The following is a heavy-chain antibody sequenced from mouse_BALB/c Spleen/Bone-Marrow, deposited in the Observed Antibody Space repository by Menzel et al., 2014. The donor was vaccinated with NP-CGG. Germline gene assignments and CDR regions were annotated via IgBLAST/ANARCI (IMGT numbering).Heavy chain of an antibody. V-gene: IGHV1-66*01. D-gene: IGHD2-1*01. CDR3: ARHGNLRNYYAMDY. Sequence: QVQLKQSGPELVKPGASVKISCKASGYSFTSYYIHWVKQRPGQGLEWIGWIFPGSGNTKYNEKFKGKATLTADTSSSTAYMQLSSLTSEDSAVYFCARHGNLRNYYAMDYWGPGTSVTVSS. CDR2: IFPGSGNT. J-gene: IGHJ4*01. CDR1: GYSFTSYY.